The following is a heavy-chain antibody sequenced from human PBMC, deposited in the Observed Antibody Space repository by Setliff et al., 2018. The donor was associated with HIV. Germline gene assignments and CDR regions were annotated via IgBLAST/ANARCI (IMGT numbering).Heavy chain of an antibody. CDR1: GYSLTDLS. V-gene: IGHV1-24*01. D-gene: IGHD6-19*01. CDR3: ARVQWVVSSNVGLDY. J-gene: IGHJ4*02. Sequence: ASVKVSCKVSGYSLTDLSIHWVRQAPGKGLEWMGGFDPEDGETVYAQKLQGRVTMTEDTSTDTAYMELRSLRSDDTAVYYCARVQWVVSSNVGLDYWGQGTQVTVSS. CDR2: FDPEDGET.